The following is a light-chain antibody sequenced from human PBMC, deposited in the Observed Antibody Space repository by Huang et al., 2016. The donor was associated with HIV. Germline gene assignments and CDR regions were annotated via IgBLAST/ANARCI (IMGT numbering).Light chain of an antibody. Sequence: DIQMTQSPPSLSASLGDRVTITCRASQSITTYLNWYRHKPGEAPELLIHATSTLQNGVPSRFSGGGSVTDFPLTITNLQPEDVASYYCQQSYNLPYTFGRGTKVDIK. J-gene: IGKJ2*01. CDR3: QQSYNLPYT. CDR1: QSITTY. CDR2: ATS. V-gene: IGKV1-39*01.